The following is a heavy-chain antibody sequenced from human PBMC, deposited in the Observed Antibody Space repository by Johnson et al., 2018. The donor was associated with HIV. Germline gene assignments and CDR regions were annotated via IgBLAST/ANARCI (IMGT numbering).Heavy chain of an antibody. Sequence: EVQLVESGGGLVQPGRSLRLSCAASGFTFDDYAMHWVRQAPGKGLEWVSGISWNSGSIGYADSVKGRFTISRDNAKNSLYLQMNSLRAEDTALYYCAKGGSSSPWAFDIWGQGTMVTVSS. CDR2: ISWNSGSI. D-gene: IGHD2-15*01. V-gene: IGHV3-9*01. CDR3: AKGGSSSPWAFDI. CDR1: GFTFDDYA. J-gene: IGHJ3*02.